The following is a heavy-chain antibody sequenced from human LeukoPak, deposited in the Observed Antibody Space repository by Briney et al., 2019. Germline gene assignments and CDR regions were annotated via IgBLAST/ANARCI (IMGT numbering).Heavy chain of an antibody. Sequence: SETLSLTCSVSGGSISGHDGTWIRQPPGKGLEWIGQIHYTGKPDYNPSLKSRLTISVDTSKTQVSLQVSSVTAADSAIYYCARFGVDYDMDVWGHGTTVTAFS. J-gene: IGHJ6*02. CDR1: GGSISGHD. D-gene: IGHD3-16*01. CDR2: IHYTGKP. V-gene: IGHV4-59*11. CDR3: ARFGVDYDMDV.